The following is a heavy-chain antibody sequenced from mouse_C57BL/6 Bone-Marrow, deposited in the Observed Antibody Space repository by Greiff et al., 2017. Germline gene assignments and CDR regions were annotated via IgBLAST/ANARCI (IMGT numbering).Heavy chain of an antibody. CDR2: INPGSGGT. Sequence: VQRVESGAELVRPGTSVKVSCKASGYAFTNYLIEWVKQRPGQGLEWIGVINPGSGGTNYNEKFKGKATLTADKSSSTAYMQLSSLTSEDSAVYFCARDGYYSYYFDYWGQGTTRTVSS. D-gene: IGHD2-3*01. V-gene: IGHV1-54*01. CDR3: ARDGYYSYYFDY. CDR1: GYAFTNYL. J-gene: IGHJ2*01.